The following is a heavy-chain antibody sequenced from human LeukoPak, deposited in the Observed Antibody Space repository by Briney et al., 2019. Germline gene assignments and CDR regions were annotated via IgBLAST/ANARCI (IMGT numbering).Heavy chain of an antibody. CDR2: FDREDDEA. CDR1: GYSLSEVS. CDR3: AIDVTGAAPCDI. V-gene: IGHV1-24*01. D-gene: IGHD2-21*02. Sequence: GASVKVSCKISGYSLSEVSIQWMRQAPGKGLEWMGGFDREDDEAIYAQSFQGRVTMTEDTSTDTAYIELSSLSSDDAAVYYCAIDVTGAAPCDIWGQGTLVTVSS. J-gene: IGHJ4*02.